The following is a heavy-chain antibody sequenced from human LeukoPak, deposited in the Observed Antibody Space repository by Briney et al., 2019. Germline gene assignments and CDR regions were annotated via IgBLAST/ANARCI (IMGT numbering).Heavy chain of an antibody. CDR1: GGSISSYY. CDR3: ASFRVLGDYEVHDPYESY. D-gene: IGHD4-17*01. CDR2: IYYSGST. Sequence: SETLSLTCTVSGGSISSYYWSWIRQPPGKGLEWIGYIYYSGSTNYNPSLKSRVTISVDTSKNQFSLKLSSVTAADTAVYYCASFRVLGDYEVHDPYESYWGQGTLVTVSS. J-gene: IGHJ4*02. V-gene: IGHV4-59*08.